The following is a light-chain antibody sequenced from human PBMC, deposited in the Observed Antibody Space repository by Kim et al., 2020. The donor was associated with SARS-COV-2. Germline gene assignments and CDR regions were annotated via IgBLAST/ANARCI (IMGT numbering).Light chain of an antibody. CDR3: EQRNSWPLT. V-gene: IGKV3-11*01. J-gene: IGKJ4*01. CDR2: DVS. Sequence: LSPGERATLSCRASQSIKTYLTWYQQKPGQAPSLLIYDVSQRAAGIPARFSGSGSGTDFTLTISSLEPEDFAVYYCEQRNSWPLTFGGGTKVDIK. CDR1: QSIKTY.